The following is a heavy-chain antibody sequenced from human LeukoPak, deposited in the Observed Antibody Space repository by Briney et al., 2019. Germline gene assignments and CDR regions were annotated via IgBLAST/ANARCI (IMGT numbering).Heavy chain of an antibody. CDR3: ARERTAVAGTQHAFDI. D-gene: IGHD6-19*01. J-gene: IGHJ3*02. CDR2: VYTSGST. V-gene: IGHV4-4*07. Sequence: SETLSLTCSVSGGSISGYYWTWIRQPAGKGLEWIGRVYTSGSTHYNPSLKTRLTMSVDTSKNQFSLKLSSVTAADTAVYYCARERTAVAGTQHAFDIWGQGTMVTVSS. CDR1: GGSISGYY.